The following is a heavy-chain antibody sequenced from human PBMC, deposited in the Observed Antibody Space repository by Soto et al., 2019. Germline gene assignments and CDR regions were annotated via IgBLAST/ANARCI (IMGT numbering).Heavy chain of an antibody. D-gene: IGHD3-16*01. CDR3: ARDGDVNTGFGKDY. J-gene: IGHJ4*02. Sequence: GGSLRLSCAASGFTFSNYGMHWVRQAPGKGLEWVAFIWYDGGNKYYAESVKGRFTISRDNSKNTLYLQMNSLRVEDTAVYYCARDGDVNTGFGKDYWGQGTLVTVSS. V-gene: IGHV3-33*01. CDR2: IWYDGGNK. CDR1: GFTFSNYG.